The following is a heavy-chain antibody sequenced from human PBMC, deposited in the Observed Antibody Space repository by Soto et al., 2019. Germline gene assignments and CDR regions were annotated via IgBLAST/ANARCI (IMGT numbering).Heavy chain of an antibody. CDR2: ISSSSSYI. V-gene: IGHV3-21*01. D-gene: IGHD2-2*01. CDR3: ASSQPVEPYQLLSPTFDD. Sequence: GGSLRLSCAASGFTFSSYSMNWVRQAPGKGLEWVSSISSSSSYIYYADSVKGRFTISRDNAKNSLYLQMNSLRAEDTAVYYCASSQPVEPYQLLSPTFDDWGQGTLVTVSS. J-gene: IGHJ4*02. CDR1: GFTFSSYS.